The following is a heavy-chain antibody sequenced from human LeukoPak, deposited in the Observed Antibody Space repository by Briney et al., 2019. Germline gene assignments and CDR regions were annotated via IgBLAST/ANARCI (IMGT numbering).Heavy chain of an antibody. CDR3: ARDLSGHWTYDY. J-gene: IGHJ4*01. CDR1: GFTFRNYY. V-gene: IGHV3-30-3*01. Sequence: GMSLRLSCAASGFTFRNYYMHWVRQAPGKGLEWVAVISLDGNNEYYADSVKGRFSLSKDNSMNTLYLQLNSLRTEDTAMYYCARDLSGHWTYDYWGQGTLVTVSS. CDR2: ISLDGNNE. D-gene: IGHD1-1*01.